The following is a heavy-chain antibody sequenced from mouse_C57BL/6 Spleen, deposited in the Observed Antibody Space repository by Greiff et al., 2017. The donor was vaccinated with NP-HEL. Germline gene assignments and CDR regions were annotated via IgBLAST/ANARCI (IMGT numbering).Heavy chain of an antibody. Sequence: VQLQQSGAELVRPGASVTLSCKASGYTFTDYEMHWVKQTPVHGLEWIGAIDPETGGTAYNQKFKGKAILTADKSSSTAYMELRSLTSEDSAVYYCTRRTTAVADYWGQGTTLTVSS. D-gene: IGHD1-1*01. CDR1: GYTFTDYE. CDR3: TRRTTAVADY. CDR2: IDPETGGT. J-gene: IGHJ2*01. V-gene: IGHV1-15*01.